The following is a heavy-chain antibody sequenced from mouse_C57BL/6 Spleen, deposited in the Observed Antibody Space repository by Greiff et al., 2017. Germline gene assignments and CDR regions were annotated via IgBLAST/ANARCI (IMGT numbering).Heavy chain of an antibody. CDR1: GYTSTSFW. Sequence: QVQLQQPGAELVRLGSSVKLPSKPSGYTSTSFWLHGATQWPIQGHKWIGNFDPSDSETHYNQQFKDNATLTVDKSSSTAYKQLSSLTSEDYAVYYCARHYYGSSDWYFDVWGTGTTVTVSS. CDR2: FDPSDSET. V-gene: IGHV1-52*01. CDR3: ARHYYGSSDWYFDV. J-gene: IGHJ1*03. D-gene: IGHD1-1*01.